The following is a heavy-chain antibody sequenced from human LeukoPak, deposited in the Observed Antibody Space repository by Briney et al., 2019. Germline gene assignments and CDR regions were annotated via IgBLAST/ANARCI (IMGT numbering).Heavy chain of an antibody. Sequence: GGSLRLSCAASGFTFSSYWMSWVRQAPGKGLEWVANIKQDGSEKYYVDSVKGRFTISRDNAKNSLYLQMNSLRAEDTAVYYCARAAQNWNNAPYFDFWGQGILVPVSS. CDR2: IKQDGSEK. V-gene: IGHV3-7*01. CDR1: GFTFSSYW. J-gene: IGHJ4*02. CDR3: ARAAQNWNNAPYFDF. D-gene: IGHD1/OR15-1a*01.